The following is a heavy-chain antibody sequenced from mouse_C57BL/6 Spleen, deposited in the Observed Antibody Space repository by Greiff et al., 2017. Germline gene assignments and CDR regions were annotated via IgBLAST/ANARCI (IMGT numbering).Heavy chain of an antibody. CDR1: GFTFSSYT. V-gene: IGHV5-9*01. Sequence: EVQLVESGGGLVKPGGSLKLSCAASGFTFSSYTMSWVRQTPEKRLEWVATISGGGGNTYYPDSVKGRFTISRDNAKNTLYLQMSSLRSEDTALYYCARQNYGSRYFDVWGTGTTVTVSS. CDR2: ISGGGGNT. D-gene: IGHD1-1*01. J-gene: IGHJ1*03. CDR3: ARQNYGSRYFDV.